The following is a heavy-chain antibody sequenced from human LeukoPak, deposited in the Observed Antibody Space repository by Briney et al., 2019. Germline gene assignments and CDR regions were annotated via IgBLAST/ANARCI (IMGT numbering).Heavy chain of an antibody. CDR2: IWYDGSNK. Sequence: PGGSLRLSCAASGFTFSSYGMHWVRQAPGKGLEWVAVIWYDGSNKYYADSVKGRFTISRDNSKNTLYLQMNSLRAEDTAVYYCARGLVGARGSTDAFDIWAKGQWSPSLQ. V-gene: IGHV3-33*01. D-gene: IGHD1-26*01. CDR1: GFTFSSYG. J-gene: IGHJ3*02. CDR3: ARGLVGARGSTDAFDI.